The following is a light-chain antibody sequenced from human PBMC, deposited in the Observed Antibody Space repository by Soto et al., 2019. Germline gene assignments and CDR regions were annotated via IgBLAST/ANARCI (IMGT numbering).Light chain of an antibody. CDR3: LHYYGGAWV. J-gene: IGLJ2*01. V-gene: IGLV7-43*01. CDR1: TGAVTSGYY. CDR2: GTT. Sequence: QTVVTQEPSLTVSPGGTVTLTCASSTGAVTSGYYPNWFQQKLGQAPRALIYGTTNKHSWTPARFSGSLLGGKAALTLSGVQPEDEAEYYCLHYYGGAWVFGGGTKLTVL.